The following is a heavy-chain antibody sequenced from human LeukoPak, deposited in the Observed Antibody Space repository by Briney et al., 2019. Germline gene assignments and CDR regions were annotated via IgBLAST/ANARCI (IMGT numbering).Heavy chain of an antibody. V-gene: IGHV1-46*01. J-gene: IGHJ6*03. CDR3: ARGQEITIFGVVSHYMDV. CDR2: INPSGGST. CDR1: GYTFTSYY. D-gene: IGHD3-3*01. Sequence: ASVKVSCKASGYTFTSYYMHWVRQAPGQGLEWMGIINPSGGSTSYAQKFQGRVTMTRDTSTSTVYMELSSLRSEDTAVYYCARGQEITIFGVVSHYMDVRGKGTTVTVSS.